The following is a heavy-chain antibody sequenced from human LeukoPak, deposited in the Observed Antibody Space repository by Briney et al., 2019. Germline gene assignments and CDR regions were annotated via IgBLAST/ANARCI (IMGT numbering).Heavy chain of an antibody. D-gene: IGHD3-22*01. J-gene: IGHJ4*02. CDR2: IKQDGSEK. CDR3: ARDYYDSSGYYLFDY. CDR1: GFTFSSYW. Sequence: GSLRLSCAASGFTFSSYWMSWVRQAPGKGLEWVANIKQDGSEKYYVDSVKGRFTISRDNAKNSLYLQMNSLRAEDTAVYYCARDYYDSSGYYLFDYWGQGTLVTVSS. V-gene: IGHV3-7*01.